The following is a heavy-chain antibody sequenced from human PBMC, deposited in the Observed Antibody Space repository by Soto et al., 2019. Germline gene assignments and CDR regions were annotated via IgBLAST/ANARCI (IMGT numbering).Heavy chain of an antibody. V-gene: IGHV3-7*03. D-gene: IGHD3-10*01. CDR2: IKKDGSEQ. Sequence: EVQLVESGGGLVQPGGSLRLSCAASGFTFPASYITWVRQAPGKGLEWVASIKKDGSEQYYVDSVKGRFTISRDNAKNSLYLQMNSLRAGDTALYYCSRENWFQDFWGQGTLVTVSS. CDR3: SRENWFQDF. J-gene: IGHJ4*02. CDR1: GFTFPASY.